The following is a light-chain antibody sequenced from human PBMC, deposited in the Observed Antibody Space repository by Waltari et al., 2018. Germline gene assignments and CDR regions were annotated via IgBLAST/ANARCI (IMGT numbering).Light chain of an antibody. J-gene: IGLJ2*01. CDR1: PTAVGAYNY. CDR2: QVS. CDR3: SSYTTSGTFV. Sequence: QSALTQPASVSGSPGQSITIPCTGTPTAVGAYNYVSWYQHHPGNAPKIMIYQVSNRPSGVSNRLSGSKSGNTASLTISGLQAEDEGDYYCSSYTTSGTFVFGGGTKLTVL. V-gene: IGLV2-14*01.